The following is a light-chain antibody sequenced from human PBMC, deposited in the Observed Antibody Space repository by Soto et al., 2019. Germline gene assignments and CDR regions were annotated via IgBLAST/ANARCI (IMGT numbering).Light chain of an antibody. V-gene: IGKV4-1*01. Sequence: DIVMTQSPDSLAVSLGERATINCKSSQSILYGSSNKNCLAWFQQKPGQPPKLLIYWASIRESGVPDRFSGSWSGTDFTLTIRSLQAEDGAVYYCQQCYNIPFTFGQGTKLEIK. J-gene: IGKJ2*01. CDR3: QQCYNIPFT. CDR1: QSILYGSSNKNC. CDR2: WAS.